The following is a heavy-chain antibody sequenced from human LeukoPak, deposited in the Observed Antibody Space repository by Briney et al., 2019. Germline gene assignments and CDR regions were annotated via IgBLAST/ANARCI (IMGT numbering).Heavy chain of an antibody. D-gene: IGHD3-10*01. V-gene: IGHV3-23*01. CDR3: ARGDRGVTGDAFDI. J-gene: IGHJ3*02. Sequence: QPGGSLRLSCAASGFTFSNSAMSWVRQAPGKGLEWVSTLSGSGITTYYADSVKGRFTISRDNSKNTLYLQMNSLRAEDTAVYYCARGDRGVTGDAFDIWGQGTMVTVSS. CDR1: GFTFSNSA. CDR2: LSGSGITT.